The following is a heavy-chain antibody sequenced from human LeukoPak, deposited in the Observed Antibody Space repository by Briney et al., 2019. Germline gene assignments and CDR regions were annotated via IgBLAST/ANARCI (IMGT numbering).Heavy chain of an antibody. D-gene: IGHD5-24*01. Sequence: SETLSLTCTVSGGSISSSSYYWGWIRQPPGKGLEWIGSIYYSGSTYYNPSLKSRVTISVDTSKNQFSLKLSSVTAADTAVYYCARDLRGDGYNPDSHDAFDIWGQGTMVTVSS. CDR2: IYYSGST. CDR1: GGSISSSSYY. CDR3: ARDLRGDGYNPDSHDAFDI. V-gene: IGHV4-39*07. J-gene: IGHJ3*02.